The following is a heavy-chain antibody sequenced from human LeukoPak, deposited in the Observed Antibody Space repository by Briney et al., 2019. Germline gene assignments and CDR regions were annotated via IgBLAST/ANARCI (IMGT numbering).Heavy chain of an antibody. CDR3: ARRGDETEDAFDI. V-gene: IGHV3-23*01. CDR1: GFTFSTYA. Sequence: GGSLRLSCGASGFTFSTYAMSWVRQAPGKGLEWVSSMSGSGGRINYADSVRGRFTISRDNSRNTLYLQMNGLETEDTAVYYCARRGDETEDAFDIWGQGTMVTVSS. J-gene: IGHJ3*02. D-gene: IGHD2-21*02. CDR2: MSGSGGRI.